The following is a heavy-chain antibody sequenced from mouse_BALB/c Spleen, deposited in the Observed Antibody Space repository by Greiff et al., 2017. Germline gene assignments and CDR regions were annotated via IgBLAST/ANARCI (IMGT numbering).Heavy chain of an antibody. V-gene: IGHV5-6*01. D-gene: IGHD1-1*01. J-gene: IGHJ3*01. Sequence: EVKLVESGGDLVKPGGSLKLSCAASGFTFSSYGMSWVRQTPDKRLEWVATISSGGSYTYYPDSVKGRFTISRDNAKNTLYLQMSSLKSEDTAMYYCARHSYYYGSSYGWFAYWGQGTLVTVSA. CDR2: ISSGGSYT. CDR3: ARHSYYYGSSYGWFAY. CDR1: GFTFSSYG.